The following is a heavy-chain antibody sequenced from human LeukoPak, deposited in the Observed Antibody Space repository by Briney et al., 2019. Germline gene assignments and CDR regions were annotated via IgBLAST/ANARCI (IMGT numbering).Heavy chain of an antibody. V-gene: IGHV3-23*01. Sequence: PWGSLRLSCAASGFTFSSYAMSWVRQAPGKGLEWVSAISGSGGSTYYADSVNGRFTISRDNSKNTLYLQMNSLRAEDTAVYYCAKQKGIRGYSYGYGFDYWGQGTLVTVSS. CDR2: ISGSGGST. CDR3: AKQKGIRGYSYGYGFDY. D-gene: IGHD5-18*01. CDR1: GFTFSSYA. J-gene: IGHJ4*02.